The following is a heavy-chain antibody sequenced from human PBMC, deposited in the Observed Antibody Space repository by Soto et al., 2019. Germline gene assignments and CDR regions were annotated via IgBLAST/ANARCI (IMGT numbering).Heavy chain of an antibody. D-gene: IGHD2-15*01. CDR2: ISAYNGNT. Sequence: QIQLVQSGAEMKKPGASVKVSCKPSGYTFTHYGVSWLRQAPGQGLEWMGWISAYNGNTDYAHKFQGRVALTTDTSTSTAYMELRGLSPDDTAVYYCARDVPGSGVPFWDYWGKGTLVTVSS. CDR1: GYTFTHYG. V-gene: IGHV1-18*04. J-gene: IGHJ4*02. CDR3: ARDVPGSGVPFWDY.